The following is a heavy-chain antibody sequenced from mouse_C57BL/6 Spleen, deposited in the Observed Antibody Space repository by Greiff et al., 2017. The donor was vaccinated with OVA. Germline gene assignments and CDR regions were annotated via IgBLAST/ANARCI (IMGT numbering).Heavy chain of an antibody. CDR3: AREGLRRYFDY. J-gene: IGHJ2*01. Sequence: VQLQQSGPVLVKPGASVKMSCKASGYTFTDYYMNWVKQSHGKSLEWIGVINPYNGGTSYNQKFKGKATLTVDKSSSTAYMELNSLTSEDSAVYYCAREGLRRYFDYWGQGTTLTVSS. CDR2: INPYNGGT. D-gene: IGHD2-4*01. CDR1: GYTFTDYY. V-gene: IGHV1-19*01.